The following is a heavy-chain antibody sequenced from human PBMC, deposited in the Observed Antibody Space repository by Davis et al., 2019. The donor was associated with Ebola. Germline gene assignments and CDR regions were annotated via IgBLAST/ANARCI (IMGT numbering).Heavy chain of an antibody. Sequence: GESLKISCAASGFMFGNYWMTWVRQAPGKGLEWLANIRPDGSTQAYVASVRGRFTISRDNSKNTLYLQMNSLRAEDTAVYYCANAKWGGSSSWFDYWGQGTLVTVSS. V-gene: IGHV3-7*03. CDR1: GFMFGNYW. CDR2: IRPDGSTQ. D-gene: IGHD6-13*01. J-gene: IGHJ4*02. CDR3: ANAKWGGSSSWFDY.